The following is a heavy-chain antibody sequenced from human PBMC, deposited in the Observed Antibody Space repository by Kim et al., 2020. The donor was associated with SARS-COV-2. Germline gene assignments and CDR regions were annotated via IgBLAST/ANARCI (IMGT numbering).Heavy chain of an antibody. J-gene: IGHJ4*02. CDR3: ARHRPLVY. CDR2: ISYSGNT. CDR1: GGSIRSSGYY. Sequence: SETLSLTCTVSGGSIRSSGYYWTWIRQHPAKGLEWIGCISYSGNTHYSPSLTSRVSISLHTSKNQFSLELSSVTAADTAVYYCARHRPLVYCRQGIRVTV. V-gene: IGHV4-31*03.